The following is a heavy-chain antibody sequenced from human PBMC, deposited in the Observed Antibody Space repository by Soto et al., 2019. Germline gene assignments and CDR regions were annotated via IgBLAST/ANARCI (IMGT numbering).Heavy chain of an antibody. D-gene: IGHD1-26*01. CDR2: ITSDSSTI. J-gene: IGHJ6*02. Sequence: GGSLRLSCAASGFTFSSYSISWVRQARGKGLEWFSYITSDSSTISYADSVKGRFTVSRDNAKNSLYLQMNSLRDEDTAVYYCARVGRGVYGMDVWGQGTSVTVSS. CDR1: GFTFSSYS. V-gene: IGHV3-48*02. CDR3: ARVGRGVYGMDV.